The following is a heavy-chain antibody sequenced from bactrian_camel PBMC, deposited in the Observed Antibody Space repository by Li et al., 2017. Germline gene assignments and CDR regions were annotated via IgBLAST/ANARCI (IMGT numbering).Heavy chain of an antibody. D-gene: IGHD6*01. J-gene: IGHJ4*01. CDR3: AIQPAAFNGSECYRFQDLAFNY. Sequence: HVQLVESGGGSVQAGGSLRLSCAASGDIYSRYYMAWFRQAPGKEREGVARIDSYGSTSYADSVKGRFTISKDNTKNTLYLQMNSLRPEDTAMYYCAIQPAAFNGSECYRFQDLAFNYWGQGTQVTVS. CDR1: GDIYSRYY. V-gene: IGHV3S53*01. CDR2: IDSYGST.